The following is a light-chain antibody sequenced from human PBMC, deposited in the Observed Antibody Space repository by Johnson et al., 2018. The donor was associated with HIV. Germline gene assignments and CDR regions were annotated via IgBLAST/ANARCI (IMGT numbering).Light chain of an antibody. Sequence: QSVLTQSPSVSAAPGQKVTISCSGSSSNIGNNYVSWYQQLPGTAPKLLIYENNKRPSGIPDRFSGSKSNTSATLGITGPQPGDEADYYCGTWDSSLSAEIFGTGTKVTVL. CDR1: SSNIGNNY. J-gene: IGLJ1*01. CDR3: GTWDSSLSAEI. V-gene: IGLV1-51*02. CDR2: ENN.